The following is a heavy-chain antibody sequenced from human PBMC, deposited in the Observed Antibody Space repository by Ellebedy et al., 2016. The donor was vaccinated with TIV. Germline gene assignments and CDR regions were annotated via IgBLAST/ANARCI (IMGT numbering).Heavy chain of an antibody. CDR3: ARWGTRGLDY. CDR2: IYTSGST. Sequence: SETLSLTCTVSGGSISSYYRNWIRQPPGKGLEWIGFIYTSGSTNYNPSLKSRVTMSVDTSKNQFSLKLSSVTAADTAVYYCARWGTRGLDYWGQGTLVTVSS. CDR1: GGSISSYY. J-gene: IGHJ4*02. V-gene: IGHV4-4*07. D-gene: IGHD1-7*01.